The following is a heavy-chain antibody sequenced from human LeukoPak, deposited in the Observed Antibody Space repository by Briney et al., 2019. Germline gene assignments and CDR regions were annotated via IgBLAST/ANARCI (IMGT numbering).Heavy chain of an antibody. CDR3: ARRAVYYYYGMDV. CDR2: INPNSGGA. Sequence: ASVKVSCKASGYTFTGYYIHWVRQGPGQGLEWMGWINPNSGGANYAQKFQGRVTMARDTSISPAYMELTRLNSDDTAVYYCARRAVYYYYGMDVWGQGSTVTVSS. D-gene: IGHD6-25*01. CDR1: GYTFTGYY. J-gene: IGHJ6*02. V-gene: IGHV1-2*02.